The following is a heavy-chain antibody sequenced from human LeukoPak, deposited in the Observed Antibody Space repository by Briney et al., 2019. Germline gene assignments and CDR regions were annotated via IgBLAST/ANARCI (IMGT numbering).Heavy chain of an antibody. Sequence: GGSLRLSCAASGFTFSSYSMNWVRQAPGKGLEWVSYISSSSSTIYYADSVKGRFTISRDNAKNSLYLQMNSLRAEDTAVYYCARDAYLFGVANNWFDPWGQGTLVTVSS. J-gene: IGHJ5*02. V-gene: IGHV3-48*01. CDR2: ISSSSSTI. D-gene: IGHD3-3*01. CDR3: ARDAYLFGVANNWFDP. CDR1: GFTFSSYS.